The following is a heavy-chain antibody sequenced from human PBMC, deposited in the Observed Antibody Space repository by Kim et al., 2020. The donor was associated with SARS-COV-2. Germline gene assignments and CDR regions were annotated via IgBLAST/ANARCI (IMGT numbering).Heavy chain of an antibody. D-gene: IGHD4-17*01. CDR1: GGSISSYY. CDR3: ARDYVIPDYGGNSEGYGYYYYGMDV. CDR2: IYYSGST. J-gene: IGHJ6*02. V-gene: IGHV4-59*13. Sequence: SETLSLTCTVSGGSISSYYWSWIRQPPGKGLEWIGYIYYSGSTNYNPSLKSRVTISVDTSKNQFSLKLSSVTAADTAVYYCARDYVIPDYGGNSEGYGYYYYGMDVWGQGTTVTVSS.